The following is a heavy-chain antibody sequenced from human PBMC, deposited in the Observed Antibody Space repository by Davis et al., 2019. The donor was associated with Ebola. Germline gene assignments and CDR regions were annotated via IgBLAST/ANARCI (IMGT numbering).Heavy chain of an antibody. CDR3: ARVTIFGVVTA. V-gene: IGHV3-74*01. J-gene: IGHJ5*02. CDR2: ISGSGNTT. D-gene: IGHD3-3*01. CDR1: RFTFSDSW. Sequence: HTGGSLRLSCAASRFTFSDSWMHWVRQVPGKGLEWVASISGSGNTTYYADSVKGRFTISRDNSKNTLSLQMNSLRAEDTAVYYCARVTIFGVVTAWGQGTLVTVSS.